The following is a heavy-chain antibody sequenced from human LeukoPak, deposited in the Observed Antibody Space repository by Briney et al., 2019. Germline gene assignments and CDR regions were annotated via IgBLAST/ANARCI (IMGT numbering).Heavy chain of an antibody. V-gene: IGHV1-18*01. CDR2: LSASNGDT. J-gene: IGHJ3*02. CDR1: GYTFTSYG. Sequence: ASVKVSCEASGYTFTSYGISWVRQAPGQGLGWMAWLSASNGDTNYAQKLQGRVTMTTDTSTSTASMELRSLRSDDTAVYYCARVDPRCAFDIWGQGTMVTVSS. D-gene: IGHD4-17*01. CDR3: ARVDPRCAFDI.